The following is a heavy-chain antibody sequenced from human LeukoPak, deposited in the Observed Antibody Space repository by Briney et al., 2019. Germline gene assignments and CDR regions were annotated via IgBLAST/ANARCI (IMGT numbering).Heavy chain of an antibody. V-gene: IGHV4-30-4*07. CDR3: ARDRESGSYYYAFDI. D-gene: IGHD1-26*01. J-gene: IGHJ3*02. CDR1: GGSISSGGYS. Sequence: SQTLSLTCAVSGGSISSGGYSWSWIRQPPGKGLEWIGYIYYSGSTYYNLSLKSRVTISVDTSKNQFSLKLSSVTAADTAVYYCARDRESGSYYYAFDIWGQGTMVTVSS. CDR2: IYYSGST.